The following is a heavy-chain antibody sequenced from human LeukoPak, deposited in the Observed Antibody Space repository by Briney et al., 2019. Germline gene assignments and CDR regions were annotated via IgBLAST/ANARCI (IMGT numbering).Heavy chain of an antibody. Sequence: SETLSLTCAVYGGSLSGYYWSWIRQPPGKGLEWIGEINHSGSTNYNPSLKSRVTISVDTSKNQFSLKLSSVTAADTAVYYCARGIPRAYIWGQGTMVTVSS. CDR1: GGSLSGYY. CDR2: INHSGST. CDR3: ARGIPRAYI. V-gene: IGHV4-34*01. D-gene: IGHD2-2*02. J-gene: IGHJ3*02.